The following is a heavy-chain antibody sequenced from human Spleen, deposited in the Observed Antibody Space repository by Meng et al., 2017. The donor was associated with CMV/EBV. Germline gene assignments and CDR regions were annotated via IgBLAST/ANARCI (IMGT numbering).Heavy chain of an antibody. CDR1: GFTFNDYA. D-gene: IGHD6-19*01. J-gene: IGHJ4*02. CDR2: MNWNSDSI. CDR3: ATDGIAVAGMGY. V-gene: IGHV3-9*01. Sequence: SLKISCVASGFTFNDYAMHWVRQAPGKGLEWVSGMNWNSDSINYVDSVKGRFTISRDNAKNSLYLQMNSLRAEDTAVYYCATDGIAVAGMGYWGQGTLVTVSS.